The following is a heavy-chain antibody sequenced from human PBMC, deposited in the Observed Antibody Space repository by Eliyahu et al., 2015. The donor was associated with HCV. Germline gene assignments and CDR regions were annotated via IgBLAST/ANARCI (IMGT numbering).Heavy chain of an antibody. D-gene: IGHD6-13*01. CDR3: ARVRAAAGITGYFDY. CDR1: XXTXXSYA. J-gene: IGHJ4*02. Sequence: QVQLVESGGGVVQPGSXLRLSXAASXXTXXSYAMHWVRQXPXKGLEWVAVISYDGSNKYYADSVKGRFTISRDNSKNTLYLQMNSLRAEDTAVYYCARVRAAAGITGYFDYWGQGTLVTVSS. V-gene: IGHV3-30*04. CDR2: ISYDGSNK.